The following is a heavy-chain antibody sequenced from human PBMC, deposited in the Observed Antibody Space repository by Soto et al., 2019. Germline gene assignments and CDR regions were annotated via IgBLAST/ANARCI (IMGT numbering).Heavy chain of an antibody. Sequence: QVQLQESGPGLVKPSETLSLTCTVSGGSVSSGSYYWSWIRQPPGKGLEWIGYISYSGSTNYNPPIKSRVTISVDTSKNQFSLKLSSVTAADTAVYYCATRRYYYGMDVWGRGTTFTVSS. D-gene: IGHD4-17*01. CDR1: GGSVSSGSYY. CDR2: ISYSGST. V-gene: IGHV4-61*01. CDR3: ATRRYYYGMDV. J-gene: IGHJ6*02.